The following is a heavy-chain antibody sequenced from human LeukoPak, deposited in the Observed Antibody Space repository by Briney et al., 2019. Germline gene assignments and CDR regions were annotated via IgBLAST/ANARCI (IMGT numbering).Heavy chain of an antibody. CDR2: TNSDGSAT. V-gene: IGHV3-74*01. J-gene: IGHJ4*02. Sequence: GGSLRLSCAASGFTFSSFWMHWVRQAPRKGLVWVSHTNSDGSATDYADSVRGRFTISRDNAKNSLYLQMNSLRVEDTAVYYCARERYSYTSSADYWGQGTLVTVSS. D-gene: IGHD5-18*01. CDR3: ARERYSYTSSADY. CDR1: GFTFSSFW.